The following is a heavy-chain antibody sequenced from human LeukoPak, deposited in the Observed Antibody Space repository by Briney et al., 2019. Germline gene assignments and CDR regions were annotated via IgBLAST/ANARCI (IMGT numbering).Heavy chain of an antibody. Sequence: GGSLRLSCAASGFTFSTNAMHWIRRAPGKGLKSVAVISYDGSNNYYADSVKGRFTISRDKSKNTLYLQMNSLRAEDTAVYYCARSEMVYAYYYYGMDVWGQGTTVTVSS. V-gene: IGHV3-30-3*01. J-gene: IGHJ6*02. CDR1: GFTFSTNA. D-gene: IGHD2-8*01. CDR2: ISYDGSNN. CDR3: ARSEMVYAYYYYGMDV.